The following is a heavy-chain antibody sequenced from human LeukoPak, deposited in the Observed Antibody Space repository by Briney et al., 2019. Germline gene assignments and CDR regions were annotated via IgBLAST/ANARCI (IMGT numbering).Heavy chain of an antibody. J-gene: IGHJ6*03. CDR2: IYHSGST. Sequence: SETLSLTCAVSGGSISSSNWWSWVRQAPGKGLEWIGEIYHSGSTNYNPSLKSRVTISVDKSKNQFSLKLSSVTAADTAVYYCAGRSGDYYYYYMDVWGKGTTVTVSS. V-gene: IGHV4-4*02. CDR1: GGSISSSNW. CDR3: AGRSGDYYYYYMDV. D-gene: IGHD2-15*01.